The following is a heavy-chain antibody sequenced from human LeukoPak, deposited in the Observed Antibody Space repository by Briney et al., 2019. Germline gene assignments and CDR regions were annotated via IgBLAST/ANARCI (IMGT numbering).Heavy chain of an antibody. CDR1: GFTFSSYG. CDR2: ISYDGSNK. V-gene: IGHV3-30*18. CDR3: AKSSGGRGDPIDY. Sequence: GRSLRLSCAASGFTFSSYGMHWVRQAPGKGLEWVAVISYDGSNKYYADSVKGRFTISRDNSKNTLYLQMNSLRAEDTAVYYCAKSSGGRGDPIDYWGQGTLVTVSS. J-gene: IGHJ4*02.